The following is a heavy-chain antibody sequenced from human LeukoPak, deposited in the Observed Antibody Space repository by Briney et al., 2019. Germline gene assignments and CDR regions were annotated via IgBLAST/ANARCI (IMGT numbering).Heavy chain of an antibody. V-gene: IGHV3-74*01. Sequence: PGGSLRLSCAASGFTFSRYWMHWVRLAPGRGLVWVSRINTDGSRTDYADSVKGRFTISRDNAKNTLYLQMNSLGAEDTAVYYCASDFTGYDDYWGQGTLVSVSS. CDR1: GFTFSRYW. D-gene: IGHD3-9*01. CDR2: INTDGSRT. CDR3: ASDFTGYDDY. J-gene: IGHJ4*02.